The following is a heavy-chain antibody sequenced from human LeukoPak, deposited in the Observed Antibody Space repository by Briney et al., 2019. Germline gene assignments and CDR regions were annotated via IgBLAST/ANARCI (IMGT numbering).Heavy chain of an antibody. CDR1: GFTFSTYA. Sequence: GGSLRLSCAASGFTFSTYAMSWVRQAPGKGLEWLSTIGGGGRDTFYADSVKGRFTVSRDNSKNTPYLQMSSLRAEDTAVYFCAKNRGANYYNYYMDVWGKGTTVTVSS. D-gene: IGHD4/OR15-4a*01. CDR3: AKNRGANYYNYYMDV. J-gene: IGHJ6*03. V-gene: IGHV3-23*01. CDR2: IGGGGRDT.